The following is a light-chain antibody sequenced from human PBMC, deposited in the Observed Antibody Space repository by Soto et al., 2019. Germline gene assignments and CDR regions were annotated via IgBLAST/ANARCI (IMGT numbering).Light chain of an antibody. Sequence: EIMMTLSPATVSVSPRESATLSCRASQSVSSDLAWYQQKPGQAPRLLIYYTSTRATGIPARFSGSGSGTEFTLTISSLQSEDFAVYFCQQYNNWRLTFGGGAKVAIK. CDR1: QSVSSD. J-gene: IGKJ4*01. CDR3: QQYNNWRLT. V-gene: IGKV3-15*01. CDR2: YTS.